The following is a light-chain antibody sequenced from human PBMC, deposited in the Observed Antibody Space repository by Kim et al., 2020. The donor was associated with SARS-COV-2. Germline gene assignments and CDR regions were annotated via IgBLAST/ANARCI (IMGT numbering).Light chain of an antibody. Sequence: PGERTSLSCRASQTINSRLVWYQQKPGQAPRLLIYDATTRATGVPARFIGSGSETDFTLTITSLQSEDFAVYYCQQSNDWPPLTFGQGTKVDIK. V-gene: IGKV3-15*01. CDR1: QTINSR. CDR2: DAT. CDR3: QQSNDWPPLT. J-gene: IGKJ1*01.